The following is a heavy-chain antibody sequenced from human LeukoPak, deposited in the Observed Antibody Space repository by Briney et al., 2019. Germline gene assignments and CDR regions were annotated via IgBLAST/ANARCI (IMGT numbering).Heavy chain of an antibody. Sequence: GGSLRLSRVASGFTFNTYGMNWFRQAPGRGLEWISYINSVGGTTFYGDSVKGRFTISRDNANNTLYLQMNSLRAEDAATYYCARSHMYGDYGEDIWGHGTVVAVSS. D-gene: IGHD2-21*01. V-gene: IGHV3-48*03. CDR1: GFTFNTYG. CDR2: INSVGGTT. CDR3: ARSHMYGDYGEDI. J-gene: IGHJ3*02.